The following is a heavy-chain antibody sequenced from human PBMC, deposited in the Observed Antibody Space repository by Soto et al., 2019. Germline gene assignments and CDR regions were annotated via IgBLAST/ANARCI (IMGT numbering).Heavy chain of an antibody. CDR3: AKVSNSGSSL. J-gene: IGHJ4*02. CDR2: ISYDGSNK. CDR1: GFAFSSYG. D-gene: IGHD1-26*01. V-gene: IGHV3-30*18. Sequence: GGSLRLSCAASGFAFSSYGVHWVRQAPGKGLEWVAVISYDGSNKYYADSVKGRFTISRDNSKNTLYLQMNSLRAEDTAVYYCAKVSNSGSSLWGQGTLVTVSS.